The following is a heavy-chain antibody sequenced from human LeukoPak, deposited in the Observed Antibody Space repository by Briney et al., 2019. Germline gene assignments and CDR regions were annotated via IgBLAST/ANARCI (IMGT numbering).Heavy chain of an antibody. J-gene: IGHJ4*02. V-gene: IGHV3-30*02. CDR3: AKADSGSYYGLGDYFDY. CDR1: GFTFSSYG. Sequence: PGGSLRLSCAASGFTFSSYGMHWVRQAPGKGLVWVAFIRYDGSDKYYAESVKGRFTISRDNSKNTLYLQMNSLRAEDTAVYYCAKADSGSYYGLGDYFDYWGQGTPVTVSS. D-gene: IGHD1-26*01. CDR2: IRYDGSDK.